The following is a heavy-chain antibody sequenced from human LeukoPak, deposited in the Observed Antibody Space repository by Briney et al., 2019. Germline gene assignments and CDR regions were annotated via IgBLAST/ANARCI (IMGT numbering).Heavy chain of an antibody. CDR3: TSFGTTGTTEAFDI. D-gene: IGHD1-1*01. V-gene: IGHV3-49*03. J-gene: IGHJ3*02. Sequence: GGSLRLSCTASGFTFGDYAMSWFRQAPGKGLEWVGFIRSKAYGGTTEYAASVKGRFTISRDDSKSIAYLQMNSLKTEDTAVYHCTSFGTTGTTEAFDIWGQGTMVTVSS. CDR1: GFTFGDYA. CDR2: IRSKAYGGTT.